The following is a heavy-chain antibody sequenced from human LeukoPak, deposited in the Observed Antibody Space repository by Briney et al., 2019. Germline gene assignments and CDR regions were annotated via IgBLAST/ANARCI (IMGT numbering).Heavy chain of an antibody. V-gene: IGHV1-46*01. Sequence: APVKVSCKASGYTFTSYYMHWVRQAPGQGLEWMGIINPSGGSTSYAQKFQGRVTMTRDTSTSTVYMELSSLRSEDTAVYYCARGSNRRGYSYGSNSFDYWGQGTLVTVSS. J-gene: IGHJ4*02. CDR3: ARGSNRRGYSYGSNSFDY. D-gene: IGHD5-18*01. CDR1: GYTFTSYY. CDR2: INPSGGST.